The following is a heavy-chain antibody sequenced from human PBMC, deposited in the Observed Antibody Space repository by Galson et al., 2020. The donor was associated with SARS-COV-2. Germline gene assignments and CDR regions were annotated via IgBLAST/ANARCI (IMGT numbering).Heavy chain of an antibody. CDR3: ASLPLYSYALALDY. CDR1: GGSISSGGYY. Sequence: SETLSLTCTVSGGSISSGGYYWSWIRQHPGKGLEWIGYIYYSGSTYYNPSLKSRVTISVDTSKNQFSLKLSSVTAADTAVYYCASLPLYSYALALDYWGQGTLVTVSS. CDR2: IYYSGST. V-gene: IGHV4-31*03. J-gene: IGHJ4*02. D-gene: IGHD5-18*01.